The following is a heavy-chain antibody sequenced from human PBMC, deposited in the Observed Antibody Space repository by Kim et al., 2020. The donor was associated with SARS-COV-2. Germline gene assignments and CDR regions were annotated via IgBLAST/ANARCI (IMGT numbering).Heavy chain of an antibody. Sequence: ASVKVSCKASGYTFTSYAMNWVRQAPGQGLEWMGWINTNTGNPTYAQGFTGRFVFSLDTSVSTAYLQISSLKAEDTAVYYCARGGKKPLDFWSGYYTLIDYWGQGTLVTVSS. CDR3: ARGGKKPLDFWSGYYTLIDY. CDR2: INTNTGNP. J-gene: IGHJ4*02. D-gene: IGHD3-3*01. V-gene: IGHV7-4-1*02. CDR1: GYTFTSYA.